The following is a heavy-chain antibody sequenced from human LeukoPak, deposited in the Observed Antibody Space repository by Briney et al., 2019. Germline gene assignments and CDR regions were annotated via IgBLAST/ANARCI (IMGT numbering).Heavy chain of an antibody. CDR1: GFTFSSYA. D-gene: IGHD3-22*01. J-gene: IGHJ2*01. V-gene: IGHV3-23*01. CDR3: ARGSYYDTSGYVNWYFDL. Sequence: GGSLRLSCAASGFTFSSYALSWVRQAPGKGLEWVSGISGSGSGTYYADSVKGRFTISRDNAKNSLYLQMNSLRAEDTTVYYCARGSYYDTSGYVNWYFDLWGRGTLVTVSS. CDR2: ISGSGSGT.